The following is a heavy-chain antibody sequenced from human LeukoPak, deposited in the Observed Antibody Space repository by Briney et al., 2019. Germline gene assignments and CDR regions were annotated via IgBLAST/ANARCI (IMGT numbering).Heavy chain of an antibody. V-gene: IGHV1-2*02. CDR1: GYTFTDYY. J-gene: IGHJ6*03. D-gene: IGHD6-13*01. CDR3: ARQPSSSSWYMIYYYYYMDV. CDR2: INPNSGGT. Sequence: ASVKVSCKASGYTFTDYYMHWVRQAPGQGLEWMGWINPNSGGTNYAQKFQGRVTMTRDTSISTAYMELSRLRSDDTAVYYCARQPSSSSWYMIYYYYYMDVWGKGTTVTISS.